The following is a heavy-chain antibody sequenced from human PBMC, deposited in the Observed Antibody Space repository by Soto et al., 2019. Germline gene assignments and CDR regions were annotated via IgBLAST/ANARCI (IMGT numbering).Heavy chain of an antibody. D-gene: IGHD3-16*02. V-gene: IGHV1-69*13. CDR3: ARASFILLKGKGNDAFDI. CDR1: GGTFSSYA. J-gene: IGHJ3*02. Sequence: SVKVSCKASGGTFSSYAISWVRQAPGQGLEWMGGIIPIFGTANYAQKFQGRVTITADESTSTAYMELSSLISEDTAVYYCARASFILLKGKGNDAFDIWGQGTMVTVSS. CDR2: IIPIFGTA.